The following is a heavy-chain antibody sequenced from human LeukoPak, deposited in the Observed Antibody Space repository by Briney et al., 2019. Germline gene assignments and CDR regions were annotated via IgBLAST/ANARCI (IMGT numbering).Heavy chain of an antibody. V-gene: IGHV5-51*01. CDR3: ARKSPKGDYFSYYFDF. CDR1: GYSFTNYW. J-gene: IGHJ4*02. Sequence: GESLKISCKVSGYSFTNYWIGWVRQMPGKSLEWMGIIYLGDSETKYSPSFQGQVTISADKSINTAYLQWSSLKASDTAMYYCARKSPKGDYFSYYFDFWGQGTLVTVSS. D-gene: IGHD4-17*01. CDR2: IYLGDSET.